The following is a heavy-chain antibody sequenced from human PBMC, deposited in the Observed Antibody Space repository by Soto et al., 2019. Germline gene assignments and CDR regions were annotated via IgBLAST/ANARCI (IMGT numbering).Heavy chain of an antibody. CDR3: ARGRKSYNWNDVGY. D-gene: IGHD1-1*01. CDR2: IYYSGST. V-gene: IGHV4-59*01. Sequence: SSETLSLTCTVSGGSISSNYWSWIRQPPGKGLEWIGYIYYSGSTNYNPSLKSRVTISVDTSKNQFSLRLSSVTAADTAVYYCARGRKSYNWNDVGYWGQGTLVTVSS. J-gene: IGHJ4*02. CDR1: GGSISSNY.